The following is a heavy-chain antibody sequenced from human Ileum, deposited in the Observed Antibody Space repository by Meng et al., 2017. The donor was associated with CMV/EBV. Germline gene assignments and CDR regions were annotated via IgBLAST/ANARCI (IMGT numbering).Heavy chain of an antibody. D-gene: IGHD3-10*01. CDR2: IKYDGNVK. CDR3: ARDPDFGALDY. CDR1: GFTFSNSW. V-gene: IGHV3-7*03. J-gene: IGHJ4*02. Sequence: GESLKISCVASGFTFSNSWMSWVRQTPAKGLEWVADIKYDGNVKSYVDSLEGRFTVSRDNAKNSVYLQMDRLRADDTGVYYYARDPDFGALDYWGQGSLVNGSS.